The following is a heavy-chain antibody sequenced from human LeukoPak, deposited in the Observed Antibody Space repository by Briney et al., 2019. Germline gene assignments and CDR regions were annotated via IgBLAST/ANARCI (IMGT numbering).Heavy chain of an antibody. CDR2: IGIDSGNT. Sequence: GGPLRLSCAASGFTFSDYSMNWVRQAPGKGLEWISYIGIDSGNTNYADSVKGRFTISGDKAKNSLYLQMNSLRVEDTAVYYCARDYKYAFDNWGQGTLVTVSS. V-gene: IGHV3-48*01. CDR3: ARDYKYAFDN. CDR1: GFTFSDYS. J-gene: IGHJ4*02. D-gene: IGHD5-24*01.